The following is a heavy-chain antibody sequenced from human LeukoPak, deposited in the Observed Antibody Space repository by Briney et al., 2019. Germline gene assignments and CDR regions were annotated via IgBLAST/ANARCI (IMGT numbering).Heavy chain of an antibody. J-gene: IGHJ4*02. CDR1: GVSITSYY. CDR3: ARSLAYDYHFDK. CDR2: IFYSGST. Sequence: PSETLSLSCTVSGVSITSYYRSWIRQSPGKGLEWIGYIFYSGSTNYNPSLKSRVTISVDTSKNQFSLKLTSVTAADTAVYYCARSLAYDYHFDKWGEGTLVTVSS. D-gene: IGHD5-12*01. V-gene: IGHV4-59*01.